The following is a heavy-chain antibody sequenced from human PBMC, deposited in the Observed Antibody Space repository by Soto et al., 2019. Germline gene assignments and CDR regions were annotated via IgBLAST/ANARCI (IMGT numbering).Heavy chain of an antibody. J-gene: IGHJ4*02. V-gene: IGHV4-39*01. Sequence: SETLSLTCTVSGVSISSSSYYWGWIRQPPGKGLEWIGSIYYSGSTYYNPSLKSRVTISVDTSKNQFSLKLSSVTAADTAVYYCARYSITMVRGVMNFKLLYVDYWGQGTLVTVSS. CDR3: ARYSITMVRGVMNFKLLYVDY. CDR1: GVSISSSSYY. CDR2: IYYSGST. D-gene: IGHD3-10*01.